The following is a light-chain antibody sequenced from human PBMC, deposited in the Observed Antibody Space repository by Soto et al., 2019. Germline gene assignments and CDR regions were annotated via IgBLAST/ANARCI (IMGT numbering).Light chain of an antibody. J-gene: IGKJ4*01. CDR3: EYYYSAGLT. CDR1: KGLAPY. CDR2: ATS. Sequence: DVQLTQSPSSLSAFVGHRVTITCRSSKGLAPYLAWNQQKPGKVPKLLIYATSPLQSGVPSRFSVSGSGTDFILAISSLQSDDAGTHLCEYYYSAGLTCGGGTKVEIK. V-gene: IGKV1-27*01.